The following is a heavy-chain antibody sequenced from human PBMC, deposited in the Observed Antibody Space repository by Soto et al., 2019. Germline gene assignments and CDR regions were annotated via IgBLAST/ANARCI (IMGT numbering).Heavy chain of an antibody. V-gene: IGHV1-69*02. CDR1: GGTFSSYT. J-gene: IGHJ3*02. D-gene: IGHD3-3*01. CDR3: TSITTPVYDDFRDAFDI. Sequence: QVQLVQSGAEVKKPGSSVKVSCKASGGTFSSYTISWVRQAPGQGLEWMGRIIPILGIANYAQKFQGRVTIYADKSTSTAYMELSSLRSEDTAVYYCTSITTPVYDDFRDAFDIWGQGTMVTVSA. CDR2: IIPILGIA.